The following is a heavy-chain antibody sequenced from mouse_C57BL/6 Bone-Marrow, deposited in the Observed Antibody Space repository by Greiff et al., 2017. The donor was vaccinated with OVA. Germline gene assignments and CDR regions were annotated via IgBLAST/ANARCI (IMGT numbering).Heavy chain of an antibody. Sequence: QVQLQQPGAELVKPGASVKLSCKASGYTFTSYWMHWVKQRPGQGLEWIGMIHPNSGSTNYNEKFKSKATLTVDKSYSTAYMQLSSLTSEDSAVYYCAREGNDYDEGAWFAYWGQGTLVTVSA. CDR3: AREGNDYDEGAWFAY. CDR1: GYTFTSYW. V-gene: IGHV1-64*01. J-gene: IGHJ3*01. D-gene: IGHD2-4*01. CDR2: IHPNSGST.